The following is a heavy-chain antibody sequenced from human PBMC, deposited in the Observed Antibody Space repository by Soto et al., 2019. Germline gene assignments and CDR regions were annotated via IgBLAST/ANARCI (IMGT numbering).Heavy chain of an antibody. V-gene: IGHV3-21*01. CDR3: ARDTYSYALYYYYGMDV. Sequence: GGSLRLSCAASVFTFSSYSRNRVRQAPGKGLEWVSSISSSSSYIYYADSVKGRFTISRDNAKNSLYLQMNSLRAGDTAVYYCARDTYSYALYYYYGMDVWAQGTRVTVSS. CDR1: VFTFSSYS. CDR2: ISSSSSYI. J-gene: IGHJ6*02. D-gene: IGHD5-18*01.